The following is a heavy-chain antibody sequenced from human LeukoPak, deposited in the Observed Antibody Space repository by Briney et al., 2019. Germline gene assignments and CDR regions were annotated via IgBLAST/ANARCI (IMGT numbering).Heavy chain of an antibody. CDR2: IIPIFGTA. Sequence: ASVKVSCKASGGTFSSYAISWVRQAPGQGLEWMGGIIPIFGTANYAQKSQGRVTITADESTSTAYMELSGLRSEDTAVYYCARGADCSSTSCYQISYNWFDPWGQGTLVTVSS. J-gene: IGHJ5*02. D-gene: IGHD2-2*01. CDR1: GGTFSSYA. CDR3: ARGADCSSTSCYQISYNWFDP. V-gene: IGHV1-69*13.